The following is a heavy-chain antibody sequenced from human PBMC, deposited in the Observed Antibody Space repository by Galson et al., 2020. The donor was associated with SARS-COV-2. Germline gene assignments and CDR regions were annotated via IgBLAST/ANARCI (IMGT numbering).Heavy chain of an antibody. CDR3: ARTVGAPGYFDL. D-gene: IGHD4-17*01. J-gene: IGHJ2*01. Sequence: SETLSLTCAVSVGSFSGYYWRWIRQPPGAGLECLGAINHSGITNYNPSLRSRVTISVDTSKNQFSLRLSFVTTADTGIYYCARTVGAPGYFDLWDRGTLVTVSS. CDR2: INHSGIT. CDR1: VGSFSGYY. V-gene: IGHV4-34*01.